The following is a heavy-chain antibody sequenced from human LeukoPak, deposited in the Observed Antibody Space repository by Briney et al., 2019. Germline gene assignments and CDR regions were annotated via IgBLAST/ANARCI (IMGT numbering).Heavy chain of an antibody. CDR3: ARAYSSGWGVFDY. V-gene: IGHV3-74*01. CDR1: GFTFSSYW. D-gene: IGHD6-19*01. J-gene: IGHJ4*02. CDR2: INSDGSST. Sequence: AGGSLRLSCAASGFTFSSYWMHWVRQAPGKGLVWVSRINSDGSSTSYADSVKGRVTISRDNAKNTLHLQMNSLRVEDTAVYFCARAYSSGWGVFDYWGQGTLVTVSS.